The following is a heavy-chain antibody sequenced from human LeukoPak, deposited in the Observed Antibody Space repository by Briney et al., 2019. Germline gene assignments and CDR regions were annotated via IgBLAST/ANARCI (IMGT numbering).Heavy chain of an antibody. CDR2: TYYSSKWYY. V-gene: IGHV6-1*01. D-gene: IGHD6-13*01. J-gene: IGHJ4*02. Sequence: SQTLSLTCAISGDXVSSDSAVWNWIRQSPSRGLEWLGRTYYSSKWYYDYAVSVKSRITLNPDTSKNQFSLQLNSVTPEDTAVYYCARKIAAAGKGNFDYWGQGTLVTVSS. CDR1: GDXVSSDSAV. CDR3: ARKIAAAGKGNFDY.